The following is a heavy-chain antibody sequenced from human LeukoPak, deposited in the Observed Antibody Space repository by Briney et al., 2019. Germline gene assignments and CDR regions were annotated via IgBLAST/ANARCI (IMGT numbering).Heavy chain of an antibody. CDR1: GFTFSSHR. J-gene: IGHJ4*02. CDR2: IKQDGSEE. CDR3: ARDDVTY. V-gene: IGHV3-7*01. Sequence: GESLRLSCAAAGFTFSSHRMSWVRQTPGKGLEWVAHIKQDGSEEYYVDSVTGRFTISRDNAKNSLYLQMNSLRADDTAVYYCARDDVTYRGQGTLVTVSS.